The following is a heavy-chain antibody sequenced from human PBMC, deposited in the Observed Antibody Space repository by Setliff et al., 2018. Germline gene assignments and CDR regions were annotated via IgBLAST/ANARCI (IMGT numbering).Heavy chain of an antibody. CDR3: ARDPIGPFLSYMDD. D-gene: IGHD3-16*01. CDR1: GFTFSKYG. J-gene: IGHJ6*03. Sequence: PGGSLRLSCAASGFTFSKYGMYWVRQAPGKGLEWVAFIRYDGSNKYYADSVKGRFTISGDNSKNILSLQMNSLRGEDTAVYFCARDPIGPFLSYMDDWGKGTTVTVSS. V-gene: IGHV3-30*02. CDR2: IRYDGSNK.